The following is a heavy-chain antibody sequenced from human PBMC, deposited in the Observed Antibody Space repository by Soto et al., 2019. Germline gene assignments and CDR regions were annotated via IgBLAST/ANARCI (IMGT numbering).Heavy chain of an antibody. Sequence: EVQLVESGGGLVQPGGSLRLSCTASGLTFSSHDMHWVRQVTGKGLEWVSGIESDGDAKYLASVKGRFSISRENAKNSLHLQMNSLRAEDTAVYYCARGGIEGVTWNWFDTWGQGTLVTVSS. CDR3: ARGGIEGVTWNWFDT. V-gene: IGHV3-13*01. CDR1: GLTFSSHD. J-gene: IGHJ5*02. D-gene: IGHD3-16*01. CDR2: IESDGDA.